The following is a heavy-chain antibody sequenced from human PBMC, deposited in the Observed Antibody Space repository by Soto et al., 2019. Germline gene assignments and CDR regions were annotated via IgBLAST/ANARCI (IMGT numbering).Heavy chain of an antibody. CDR1: GYTFTSYG. D-gene: IGHD1-26*01. V-gene: IGHV1-18*01. Sequence: ASVKVSCKASGYTFTSYGISWVRQAPGQGLEWMGWISGYSGNTNYAQKVHGRVTMTTDTSTSTADMELRSLRSGDTAVYYCARVLSGSYLDYWGQGTLVTVSS. CDR3: ARVLSGSYLDY. J-gene: IGHJ4*02. CDR2: ISGYSGNT.